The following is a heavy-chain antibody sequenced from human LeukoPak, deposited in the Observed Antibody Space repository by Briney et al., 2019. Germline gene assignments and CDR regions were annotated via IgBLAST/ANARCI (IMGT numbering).Heavy chain of an antibody. CDR3: ASPRYYYYMDV. CDR1: GGSISSSSYY. V-gene: IGHV4-39*01. CDR2: IYYSGST. Sequence: SETLSLTCTVSGGSISSSSYYCGWIRQPPGKGLGWIGSIYYSGSTYYNPSLKSRVTISVDTSKNQFSLKLSSVTAADTAVYYCASPRYYYYMDVWGKGTTVTVSS. J-gene: IGHJ6*03.